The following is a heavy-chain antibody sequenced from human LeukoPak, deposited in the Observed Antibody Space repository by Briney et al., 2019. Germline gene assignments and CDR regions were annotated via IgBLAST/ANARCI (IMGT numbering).Heavy chain of an antibody. V-gene: IGHV1-46*01. CDR2: INPSGGST. CDR3: ARGPRITMVRGGQWYYYMDV. Sequence: ASVKVSCKASGYTFTSNYLYWVRQAPGQGLEWMGIINPSGGSTNYAQKFQGRVTMTRDTSTSTVYMELSSLRSEDTAVYYCARGPRITMVRGGQWYYYMDVWGKGTTVTVSS. CDR1: GYTFTSNY. J-gene: IGHJ6*03. D-gene: IGHD3-10*01.